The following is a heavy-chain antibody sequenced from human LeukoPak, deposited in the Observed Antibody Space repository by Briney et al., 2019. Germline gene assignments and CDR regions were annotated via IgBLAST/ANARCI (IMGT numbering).Heavy chain of an antibody. V-gene: IGHV4-59*01. J-gene: IGHJ6*03. Sequence: SETLSLTCTVSGGSISSYYWSWIRQPPGKGLEWIGYIYYSGSTNYNPSLKSRVTISVDTSKNQFSLKLSSVTAADTAVYCCARGWSSGYISYYMDVWGKGTTVTISS. D-gene: IGHD3-22*01. CDR2: IYYSGST. CDR1: GGSISSYY. CDR3: ARGWSSGYISYYMDV.